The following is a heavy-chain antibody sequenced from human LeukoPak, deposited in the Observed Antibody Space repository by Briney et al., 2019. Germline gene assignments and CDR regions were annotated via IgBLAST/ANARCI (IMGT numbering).Heavy chain of an antibody. V-gene: IGHV1-2*02. CDR1: GYTFTGYY. CDR2: INPNSGGT. CDR3: ARELGGSSWYHVHAEYFQH. D-gene: IGHD6-13*01. J-gene: IGHJ1*01. Sequence: ASVKVSCKASGYTFTGYYMHWVRQAPGQGLEWMGWINPNSGGTNYAQKFQGRVTMTRDTSISTAYMELSGLRSDDTAVYYCARELGGSSWYHVHAEYFQHWGQGTLVTVSS.